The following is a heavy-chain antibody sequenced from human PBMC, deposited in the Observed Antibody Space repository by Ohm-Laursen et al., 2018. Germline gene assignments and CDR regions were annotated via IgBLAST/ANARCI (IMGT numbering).Heavy chain of an antibody. J-gene: IGHJ4*02. V-gene: IGHV1-2*02. Sequence: ASVKVSCKASGYIFNTYGISWVRQAPGQGLEWMGWINPNTGDTSYAQKFQGRVTMTRDTSISTAYMELSSLRSDDTAVYYCARDPLWSPSDCWGQGTLVTVSS. CDR2: INPNTGDT. CDR3: ARDPLWSPSDC. D-gene: IGHD3-10*01. CDR1: GYIFNTYG.